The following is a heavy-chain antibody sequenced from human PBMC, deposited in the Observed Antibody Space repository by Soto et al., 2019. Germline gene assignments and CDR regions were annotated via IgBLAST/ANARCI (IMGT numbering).Heavy chain of an antibody. D-gene: IGHD3-16*02. CDR2: ISSNGGST. V-gene: IGHV3-64*01. CDR1: GFTFSSYA. Sequence: GGSLRLSCAASGFTFSSYAMHWVRQAPGKGLEYVSAISSNGGSTYYANSVKGRFTISRDNSKNTLYLQMGSLRAEDMAGYYCARGEKYYDYIWGSYRRPGTEDYYYYYYMDVWGKGTTVTVSS. CDR3: ARGEKYYDYIWGSYRRPGTEDYYYYYYMDV. J-gene: IGHJ6*03.